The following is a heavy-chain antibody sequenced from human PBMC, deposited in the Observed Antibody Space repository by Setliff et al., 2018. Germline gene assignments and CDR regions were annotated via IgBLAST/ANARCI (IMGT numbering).Heavy chain of an antibody. Sequence: SETLSLTCTVSGGSISSYYWGWIRQPPGKGLEWIGHIYTSGSTNYNPSLKSRVTISVDTSKNQFSLKLSSVTAADTAVYYCARDEGSSYFYGMDVWGQGTTVTVSS. V-gene: IGHV4-59*01. CDR1: GGSISSYY. CDR2: IYTSGST. J-gene: IGHJ6*02. D-gene: IGHD6-13*01. CDR3: ARDEGSSYFYGMDV.